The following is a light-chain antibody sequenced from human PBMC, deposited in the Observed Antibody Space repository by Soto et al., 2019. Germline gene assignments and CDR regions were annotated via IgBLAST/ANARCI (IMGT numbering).Light chain of an antibody. CDR1: SSDVGSYIY. V-gene: IGLV2-14*01. CDR2: DVS. Sequence: ALTQPASVSGSPGQSITISCTGTSSDVGSYIYVSWYQHHPGKAPKLMIYDVSNRPSGVSNRFSGSKSGNTASLTISGLQAEDEAEYYCVSYTTFSSYVFGTGTKLTVL. CDR3: VSYTTFSSYV. J-gene: IGLJ1*01.